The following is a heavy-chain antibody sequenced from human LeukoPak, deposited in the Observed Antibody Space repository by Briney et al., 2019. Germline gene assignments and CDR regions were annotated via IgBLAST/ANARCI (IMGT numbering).Heavy chain of an antibody. CDR2: ISGSGGST. J-gene: IGHJ4*02. V-gene: IGHV3-23*01. D-gene: IGHD7-27*01. CDR3: AKDSANWGSDAYYFDY. CDR1: GFTFSSYA. Sequence: GGSLRLSCAASGFTFSSYAMSWVRQAPGKGLEWVSAISGSGGSTYYADSAKGRFTISRDNSKNTLYLQMNSLRAEDTAVYYCAKDSANWGSDAYYFDYWGQGTLVTVSS.